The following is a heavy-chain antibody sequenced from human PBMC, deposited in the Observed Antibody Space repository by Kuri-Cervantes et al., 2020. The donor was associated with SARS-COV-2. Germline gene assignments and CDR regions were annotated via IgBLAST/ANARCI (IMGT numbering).Heavy chain of an antibody. J-gene: IGHJ6*03. D-gene: IGHD2-2*01. CDR2: ISYDGSNK. Sequence: GSLRLSCAASGFTFSSYAMHWVRQAPGKGLEWVAVISYDGSNKYYADSVKGRFTISRDNSKNTLYLQMNSLRAEDTAVYYCARGEYCSSTSCYYYYYMDVWGKGTTVTVSS. CDR1: GFTFSSYA. V-gene: IGHV3-30-3*01. CDR3: ARGEYCSSTSCYYYYYMDV.